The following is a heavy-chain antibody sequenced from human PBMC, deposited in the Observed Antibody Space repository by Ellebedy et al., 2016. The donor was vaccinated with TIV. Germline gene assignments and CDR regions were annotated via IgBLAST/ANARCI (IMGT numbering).Heavy chain of an antibody. CDR3: ARDLIPYSGSSNHAFDI. CDR2: INPSGGGT. D-gene: IGHD1-26*01. CDR1: GYTFTSYY. V-gene: IGHV1-46*01. J-gene: IGHJ3*02. Sequence: AASVKVSCKASGYTFTSYYMHWVRQAPGQGLEWMGIINPSGGGTTYAQKFQGRVTMTRDTSTGTVFMDLSSLRSEDTAVYYCARDLIPYSGSSNHAFDIWGQGTMVTVSS.